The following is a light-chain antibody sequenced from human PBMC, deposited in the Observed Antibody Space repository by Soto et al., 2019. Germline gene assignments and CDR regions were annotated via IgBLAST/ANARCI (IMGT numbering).Light chain of an antibody. CDR1: SSDVGNYNY. CDR3: ISYTSTFTWV. J-gene: IGLJ3*02. Sequence: QSALTQPASVSGSPGQSITISCTGTSSDVGNYNYVSWYQQHSGRAPKLLLYEVTNRPSGVSNRFSGSKSGNTASLTISGLQSEDEADYYCISYTSTFTWVFGGGTKLTVL. CDR2: EVT. V-gene: IGLV2-14*01.